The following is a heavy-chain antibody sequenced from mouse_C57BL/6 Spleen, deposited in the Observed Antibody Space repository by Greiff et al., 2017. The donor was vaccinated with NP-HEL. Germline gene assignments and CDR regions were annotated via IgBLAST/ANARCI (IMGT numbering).Heavy chain of an antibody. V-gene: IGHV1-26*01. Sequence: EVQLQQSGPELVKPGASVKISCKASGYTFTDYYMNWVKQSHGKSLEWIGDINPNNGGTSYNQKFKGKATLTVDKSSSTAYMELRSLTSEDSAVYYCARVYGYRGYAMDYWGQGTSVTVSS. D-gene: IGHD2-2*01. J-gene: IGHJ4*01. CDR2: INPNNGGT. CDR3: ARVYGYRGYAMDY. CDR1: GYTFTDYY.